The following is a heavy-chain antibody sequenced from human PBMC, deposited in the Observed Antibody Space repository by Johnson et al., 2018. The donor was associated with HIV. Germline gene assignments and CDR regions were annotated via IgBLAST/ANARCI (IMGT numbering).Heavy chain of an antibody. V-gene: IGHV3-33*06. CDR1: GFTFSYYG. D-gene: IGHD2-8*02. Sequence: QVHLVESGGGVVQPGRSLRLSCAASGFTFSYYGMHWVRQAPGKGLEWVAIIWNDGSHKYYADSVKGRFTISRDNSKNTLYLQMNSLTAEDTAVYYCAKGRELGYCSGGVCSDSFDVWGQGTLVTVSS. CDR2: IWNDGSHK. J-gene: IGHJ3*01. CDR3: AKGRELGYCSGGVCSDSFDV.